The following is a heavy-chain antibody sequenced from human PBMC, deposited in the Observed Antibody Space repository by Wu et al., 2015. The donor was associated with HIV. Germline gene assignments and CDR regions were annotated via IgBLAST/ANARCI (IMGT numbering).Heavy chain of an antibody. CDR2: IIPIFDTS. V-gene: IGHV1-69*14. Sequence: QVHLVQSGAEVKKPGSSVKVSCKASGGTFSTYAISWVRQAPGQGLEWMGGIIPIFDTSKYAQKFQGRVTVTQDTSTSTVYMELSSLRSEDTAVYFCARASAPSVQYHGMDVWAQGTMVTVSS. J-gene: IGHJ6*02. CDR1: GGTFSTYA. CDR3: ARASAPSVQYHGMDV. D-gene: IGHD2/OR15-2a*01.